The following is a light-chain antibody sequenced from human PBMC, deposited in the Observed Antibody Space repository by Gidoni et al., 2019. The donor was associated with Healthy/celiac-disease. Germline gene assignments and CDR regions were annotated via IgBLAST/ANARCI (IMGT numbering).Light chain of an antibody. V-gene: IGKV2D-29*01. CDR2: EVS. CDR1: QSLLHSGGKSY. J-gene: IGKJ1*01. CDR3: MQSIQLPWT. Sequence: DSVINQTPPSLSLTPGQPASISCTSSQSLLHSGGKSYLYWYLQKPGQPPQLLIYEVSSRFSGVPARFSGSGSGTDFTLNISRVEAEDVGVYYCMQSIQLPWTFGQGTKVEIK.